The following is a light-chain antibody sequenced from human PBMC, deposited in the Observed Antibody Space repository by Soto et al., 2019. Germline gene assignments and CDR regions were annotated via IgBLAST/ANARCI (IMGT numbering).Light chain of an antibody. V-gene: IGLV2-23*02. CDR1: SSDVGRYNL. J-gene: IGLJ1*01. Sequence: QSALTQPASVSGSSGQSITISCTGTSSDVGRYNLVSWFQQHPGKAPKLMIYGVSERPSGVSNRFSGSKSGNTASLTISGLQAEDEADYYCCSYEASSTFEGYVFGTGTKATVL. CDR2: GVS. CDR3: CSYEASSTFEGYV.